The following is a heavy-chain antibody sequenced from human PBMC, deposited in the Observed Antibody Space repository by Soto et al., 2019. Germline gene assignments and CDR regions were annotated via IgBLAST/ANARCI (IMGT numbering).Heavy chain of an antibody. CDR1: GGTFSSYA. J-gene: IGHJ3*02. V-gene: IGHV1-69*13. CDR3: ARVKWELLGGAFDI. CDR2: IIPIFGTA. D-gene: IGHD1-26*01. Sequence: ASVKVSCKASGGTFSSYAISWVRQAPGQGLEWMGGIIPIFGTANYAQKFQGRVTITADESTSTAYMALSSLRSEDTAVYYCARVKWELLGGAFDIWGQGTMVTVSS.